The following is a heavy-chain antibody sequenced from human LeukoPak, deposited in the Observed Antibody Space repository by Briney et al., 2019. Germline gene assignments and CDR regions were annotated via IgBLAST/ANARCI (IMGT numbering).Heavy chain of an antibody. CDR1: GGAISSYY. V-gene: IGHV4-59*01. D-gene: IGHD6-19*01. Sequence: PSETLSLTCTVSGGAISSYYWSWIRQPPGKGLEWIGYIYSSGSTNYNPSLKSRVTISVDTSKNQFSLKLSSVTAADTAVYYCARGMNSGWSYWFDPWGQGTLVTVSS. J-gene: IGHJ5*02. CDR2: IYSSGST. CDR3: ARGMNSGWSYWFDP.